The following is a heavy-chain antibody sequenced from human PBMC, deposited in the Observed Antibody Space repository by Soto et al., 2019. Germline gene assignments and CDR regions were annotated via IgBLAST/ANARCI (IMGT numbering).Heavy chain of an antibody. J-gene: IGHJ4*02. Sequence: QVQLVESGGGVVQPGRSLRLSCAASGFTFSSYAMHWVRQAPGEGLEWVAVRSYDGSNKYYADSVKGRFTISRDNSKNTLYLQMNSLRAEDTAVYYCARDSGGRAVAGTVDYWGQGTLVTVSS. V-gene: IGHV3-30-3*01. CDR3: ARDSGGRAVAGTVDY. CDR1: GFTFSSYA. CDR2: RSYDGSNK. D-gene: IGHD6-19*01.